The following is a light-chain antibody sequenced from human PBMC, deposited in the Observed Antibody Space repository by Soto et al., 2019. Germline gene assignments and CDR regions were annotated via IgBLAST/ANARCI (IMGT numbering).Light chain of an antibody. J-gene: IGLJ2*01. CDR1: SSDVGGYNY. V-gene: IGLV2-14*01. Sequence: QSALTQPASVSGSPGQSITISCTGTSSDVGGYNYVSWYQQHPGKAPKVMIYDVNYRPSGVSNRFSGTKSDNTASLTIFGLQAEDEADYYCSSYRTSSIVVFGGGTKLTVL. CDR2: DVN. CDR3: SSYRTSSIVV.